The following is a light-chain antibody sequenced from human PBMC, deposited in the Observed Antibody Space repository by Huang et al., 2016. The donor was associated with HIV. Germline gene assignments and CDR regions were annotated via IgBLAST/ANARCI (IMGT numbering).Light chain of an antibody. CDR1: QTVSSN. V-gene: IGKV3-15*01. Sequence: EIVMTQSPGTLSVSPGERATLSCRASQTVSSNLAWYQQKPGQSPSLLIYGASTRATGIPDRFSGSGSGTEFTLTISSLQSEDFGVYYCQQYNNWPPYTFGQGTKLEIK. CDR3: QQYNNWPPYT. J-gene: IGKJ2*01. CDR2: GAS.